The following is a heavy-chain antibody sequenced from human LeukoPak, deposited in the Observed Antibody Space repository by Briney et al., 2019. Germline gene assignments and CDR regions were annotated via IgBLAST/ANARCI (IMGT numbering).Heavy chain of an antibody. CDR2: IKSDGST. D-gene: IGHD3-22*01. J-gene: IGHJ1*01. Sequence: GGSLRLSCAASGFTFSSYWMHWVRQAPGKGLVWVSRIKSDGSTRYGASVKGRFTISRDNAKNTVSLQMNSLRAEDTGVYYCARAPSEIGGYYPEYFRHWGQGTLVTVSP. CDR1: GFTFSSYW. CDR3: ARAPSEIGGYYPEYFRH. V-gene: IGHV3-74*01.